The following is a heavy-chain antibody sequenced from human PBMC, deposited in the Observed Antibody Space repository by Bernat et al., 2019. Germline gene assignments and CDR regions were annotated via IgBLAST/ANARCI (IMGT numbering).Heavy chain of an antibody. CDR3: ARHYGDYPINY. Sequence: QVTLRESGPALVKPTQTLTLTCTFSGFSLTTGGMSVSWIRQPPGKALEWLTRIDGDDDKYYSTSLKPRLTISKDTSKNQVVLTMTNMDPVDTATYYCARHYGDYPINYWGQGTLVTVSS. D-gene: IGHD4-17*01. CDR1: GFSLTTGGMS. CDR2: IDGDDDK. V-gene: IGHV2-70*15. J-gene: IGHJ4*02.